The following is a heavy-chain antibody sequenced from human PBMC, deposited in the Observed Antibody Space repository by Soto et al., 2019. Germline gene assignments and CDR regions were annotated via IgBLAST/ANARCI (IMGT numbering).Heavy chain of an antibody. V-gene: IGHV5-10-1*01. CDR3: ARSYRAGMDV. CDR1: GYSFTGYW. CDR2: IDPSDSYT. J-gene: IGHJ6*02. Sequence: GESLKISCKGSGYSFTGYWISWVRQMPGKGLEWMGRIDPSDSYTNHSPSFQGHVTISADKSISTAYLQWSSLKASDTAMYYCARSYRAGMDVWGQGTTVTVSS.